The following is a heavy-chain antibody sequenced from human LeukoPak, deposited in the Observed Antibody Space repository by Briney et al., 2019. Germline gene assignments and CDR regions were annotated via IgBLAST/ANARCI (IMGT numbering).Heavy chain of an antibody. Sequence: ASVKVSCKTSGYSFIDYYIHWVRQAPGQGLEWMGWISAYNGNTNYAQKLQGRVTMTTDTSTSTAYMELRSLRSDDTAVYYCAMGPDYFDYWGQGTLVTVSS. CDR3: AMGPDYFDY. CDR2: ISAYNGNT. CDR1: GYSFIDYY. J-gene: IGHJ4*02. V-gene: IGHV1-18*04.